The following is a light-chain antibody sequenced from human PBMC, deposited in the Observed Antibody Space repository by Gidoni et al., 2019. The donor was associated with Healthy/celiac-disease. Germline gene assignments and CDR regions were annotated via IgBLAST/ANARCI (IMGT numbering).Light chain of an antibody. CDR1: QSVSSN. CDR3: QQYNNWPPPIT. Sequence: EIVMTQSPATLSVSPGERATLSCRASQSVSSNLAWYQQKPGQAPRLLIYGASTRATGIPARFSGSGSGTEFTLTISSLQSEDFAVYDCQQYNNWPPPITFXXXTRLEIK. V-gene: IGKV3-15*01. J-gene: IGKJ5*01. CDR2: GAS.